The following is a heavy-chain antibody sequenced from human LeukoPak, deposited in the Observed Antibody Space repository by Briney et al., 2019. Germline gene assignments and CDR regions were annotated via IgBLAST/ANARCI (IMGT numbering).Heavy chain of an antibody. CDR1: GGSISSYY. CDR3: ARARTAMAPYDAFDI. J-gene: IGHJ3*02. V-gene: IGHV4-4*07. D-gene: IGHD5-18*01. Sequence: PSETLSLTCTVSGGSISSYYWSWIRQPAGKGLEWIGRIYTSGSTNYNPSLKSRVTMSVDTSKNQFSLKLSSVTAADTAVYYCARARTAMAPYDAFDIWGQGTMVTVSS. CDR2: IYTSGST.